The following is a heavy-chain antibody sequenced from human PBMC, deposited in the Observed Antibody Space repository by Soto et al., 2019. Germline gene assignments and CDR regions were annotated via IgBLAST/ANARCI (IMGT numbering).Heavy chain of an antibody. Sequence: QVQLVPSGAEEKKPGASVRISCRASGYSFTSTYVHWVRQAPGQGPEWMGLINPAGGTTYYAQKFQGRLTITSDTSTDTVFMDLNDLTSEDTAVYFCALKVVTYYDNWGQGTLLTVSS. V-gene: IGHV1-46*01. D-gene: IGHD2-21*02. J-gene: IGHJ4*02. CDR3: ALKVVTYYDN. CDR1: GYSFTSTY. CDR2: INPAGGTT.